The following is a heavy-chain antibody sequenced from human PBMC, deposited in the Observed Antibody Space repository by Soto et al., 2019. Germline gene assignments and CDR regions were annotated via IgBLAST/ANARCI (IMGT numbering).Heavy chain of an antibody. D-gene: IGHD6-13*01. CDR1: GVSISSYY. J-gene: IGHJ4*02. CDR3: ARVGQQLVADY. V-gene: IGHV4-4*07. Sequence: SETLSLTCTVSGVSISSYYWSWIRQPAGKGLEWIGRIYTSGSANYNPSLKSRVTMSVDTSKNQFSLKLSSVTAADTAVYYCARVGQQLVADYWGQGTLVTVSS. CDR2: IYTSGSA.